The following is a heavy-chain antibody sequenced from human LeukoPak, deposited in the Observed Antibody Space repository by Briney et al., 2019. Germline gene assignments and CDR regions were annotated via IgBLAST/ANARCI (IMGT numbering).Heavy chain of an antibody. V-gene: IGHV3-23*01. D-gene: IGHD1-26*01. CDR1: GFTFSFYA. CDR3: AKDFGGSDYDWYSDL. J-gene: IGHJ2*01. CDR2: ITSSGNTT. Sequence: PGGSLRLSCAASGFTFSFYAMSWVRQAPGKGLEWVAGITSSGNTTYYADPVKGRFTISRDNSRNILYLQMNSLRAEDTAIYYCAKDFGGSDYDWYSDLWGRGTVVTVSS.